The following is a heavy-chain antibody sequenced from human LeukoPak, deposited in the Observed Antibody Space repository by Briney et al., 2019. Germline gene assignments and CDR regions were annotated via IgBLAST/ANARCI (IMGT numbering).Heavy chain of an antibody. CDR1: GYTFTSYG. J-gene: IGHJ4*02. V-gene: IGHV1-18*01. CDR3: ARDKDYIWGSSPKFDY. CDR2: ISAYNGNT. Sequence: GASVKVSCKASGYTFTSYGISWVRQAPGQGLEWMGWISAYNGNTNYAQKLQGRVTMTTDTSTSTAYMELRSLRSDDTAVDYCARDKDYIWGSSPKFDYWGQGTLVTVSS. D-gene: IGHD3-16*01.